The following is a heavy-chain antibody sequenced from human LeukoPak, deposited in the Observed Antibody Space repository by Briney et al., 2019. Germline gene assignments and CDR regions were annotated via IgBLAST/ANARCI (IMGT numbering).Heavy chain of an antibody. CDR3: ARAPLLMRYFDWLLPFDY. Sequence: GASVKVSCKASGYTFTSYGISWVRQAPGQGLEWMGWISAYNGNTNYAQKLQGRVTMTTDTSTSTAYMELRSLRSDDTAVYYCARAPLLMRYFDWLLPFDYWGQGTLVTVSS. D-gene: IGHD3-9*01. J-gene: IGHJ4*02. CDR2: ISAYNGNT. V-gene: IGHV1-18*01. CDR1: GYTFTSYG.